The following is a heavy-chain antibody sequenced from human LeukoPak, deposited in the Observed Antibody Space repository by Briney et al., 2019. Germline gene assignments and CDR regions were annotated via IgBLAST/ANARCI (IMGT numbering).Heavy chain of an antibody. CDR1: GFTFDDYA. Sequence: PGRSLRLSCAASGFTFDDYAMHWVRQAPGKGLEWVSGISWNSGSIGYADSVKGRFTISRDNAKNSLYLQMNSLRAEDTALYYCAKVIVVTAPEGAFDIWGQGTMVTVSS. V-gene: IGHV3-9*01. CDR3: AKVIVVTAPEGAFDI. J-gene: IGHJ3*02. D-gene: IGHD2-21*02. CDR2: ISWNSGSI.